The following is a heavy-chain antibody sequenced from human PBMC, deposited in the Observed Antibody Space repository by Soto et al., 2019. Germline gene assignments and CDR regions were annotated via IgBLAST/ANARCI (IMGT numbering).Heavy chain of an antibody. J-gene: IGHJ4*01. CDR1: EFTFSTYS. V-gene: IGHV3-21*01. Sequence: PGGSLRLSCAASEFTFSTYSLSWVRQAPGKGLEWVSSISSSSDYIYYTDSVKGRFIISRDDAKNSLYLQMNSLRAEDTAVYYCARWAREGPTSGWAYYCDYWGHGTLGTVAS. D-gene: IGHD6-19*01. CDR3: ARWAREGPTSGWAYYCDY. CDR2: ISSSSDYI.